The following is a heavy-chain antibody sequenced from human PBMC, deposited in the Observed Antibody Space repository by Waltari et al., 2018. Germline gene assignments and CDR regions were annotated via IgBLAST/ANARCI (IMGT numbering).Heavy chain of an antibody. V-gene: IGHV4-4*02. Sequence: QVQLQESGPGLVKPSGTLSLTCAVSGGSISSSNWWSWVRQPPGKGLEWIGEIYHSGSTNYNPSLKSRVTISVDKSKNQFSLKLSSVTAADTAVYYCARDFSDVDTAMVTGLVYWGQGTLVTVSS. D-gene: IGHD5-18*01. CDR3: ARDFSDVDTAMVTGLVY. CDR1: GGSISSSNW. J-gene: IGHJ4*02. CDR2: IYHSGST.